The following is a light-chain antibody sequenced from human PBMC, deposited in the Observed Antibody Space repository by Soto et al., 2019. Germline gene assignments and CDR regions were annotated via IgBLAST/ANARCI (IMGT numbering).Light chain of an antibody. CDR3: QQYNSYSWT. V-gene: IGKV1-9*01. CDR2: AAS. CDR1: QSIVTY. Sequence: DIQMTQSPSSLSSSIKDSVTITCRASQSIVTYLNWYLQKPGKAPKLLIYAASNLQSGVPSRFSGSGSGTEFTLTISSLQPDDFATYYCQQYNSYSWTFGPGTKV. J-gene: IGKJ1*01.